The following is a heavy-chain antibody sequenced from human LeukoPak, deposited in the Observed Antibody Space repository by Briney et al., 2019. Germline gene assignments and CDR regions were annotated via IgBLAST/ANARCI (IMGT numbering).Heavy chain of an antibody. CDR2: IYTSGST. CDR3: AREAGIAAAVYFDY. Sequence: SETLSLTCTVSGGSISSYYWSWIRQPAGKGLEWIGRIYTSGSTNYNPSLKSRVTMSVDTSKNQFSLKLSSVTAADTAVYYCAREAGIAAAVYFDYWGQGTLVTVSS. V-gene: IGHV4-4*07. J-gene: IGHJ4*02. D-gene: IGHD6-13*01. CDR1: GGSISSYY.